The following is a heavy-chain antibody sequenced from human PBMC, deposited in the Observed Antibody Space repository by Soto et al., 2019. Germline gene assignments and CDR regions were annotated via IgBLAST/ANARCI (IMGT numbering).Heavy chain of an antibody. Sequence: PSETLSLTCTVSGGSISSGGYYWSWIRQHPGKGLEWIGYIYYSGSTYYNPSLKSRVTISVDTSKNQFSLKLSSVTAADTAVYYCARDNYDSSKSPGPWGQGTLVTVSS. V-gene: IGHV4-31*03. CDR2: IYYSGST. CDR3: ARDNYDSSKSPGP. D-gene: IGHD3-22*01. CDR1: GGSISSGGYY. J-gene: IGHJ5*02.